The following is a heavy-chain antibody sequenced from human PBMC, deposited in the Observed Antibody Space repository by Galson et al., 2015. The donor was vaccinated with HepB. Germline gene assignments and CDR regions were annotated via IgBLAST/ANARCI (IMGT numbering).Heavy chain of an antibody. D-gene: IGHD2-21*02. CDR3: ARESMTSDGMDV. J-gene: IGHJ6*02. CDR2: INPSGGST. V-gene: IGHV1-46*01. CDR1: GYTFTSYY. Sequence: SVKVSCKASGYTFTSYYMHWVRQAPGQGLEWMGIINPSGGSTSYAQKFQGRVTMTRDTSTSTVYMELSSRRSEYTAVYYCARESMTSDGMDVWGQGTTVTVSS.